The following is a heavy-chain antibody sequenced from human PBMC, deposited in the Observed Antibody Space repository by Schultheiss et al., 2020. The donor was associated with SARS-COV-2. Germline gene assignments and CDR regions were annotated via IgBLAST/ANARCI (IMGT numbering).Heavy chain of an antibody. CDR3: ARHPLPLTMSGVAPYFYHGMDV. Sequence: SETLSLTCVVSGGSISRGGYYWGWIRQPPGKGLEWIGYIYYSGSTYYNPSLKSRVTISVDTSKNHFSLRLSSVTAADAAVYYCARHPLPLTMSGVAPYFYHGMDVWGQGTTVTVSS. CDR2: IYYSGST. V-gene: IGHV4-39*02. D-gene: IGHD3-3*01. J-gene: IGHJ6*02. CDR1: GGSISRGGYY.